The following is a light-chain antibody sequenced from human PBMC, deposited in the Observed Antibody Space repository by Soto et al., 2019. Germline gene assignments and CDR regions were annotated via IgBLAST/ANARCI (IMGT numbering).Light chain of an antibody. Sequence: EIVMTQYPATLSVSPGERATLSCRASQSVSSKLAWFQQKPSQAPSLLIYGVSTRATGVPVRFRGSGSGTDFPLTVHTLPSEDFAVYYSQQYTNCPHTLGQGTKVHSK. CDR3: QQYTNCPHT. J-gene: IGKJ2*01. CDR1: QSVSSK. CDR2: GVS. V-gene: IGKV3-15*01.